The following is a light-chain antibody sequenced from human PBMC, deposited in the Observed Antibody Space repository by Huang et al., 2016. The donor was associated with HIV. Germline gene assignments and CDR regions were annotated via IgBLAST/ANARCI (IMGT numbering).Light chain of an antibody. CDR2: EAS. J-gene: IGKJ1*01. CDR3: QQYNSYSRT. Sequence: DIQMTQSPSTLSASVGDRVTITCRASQNINSWLAWYQQKPGKAPNLLIYEASSLESGVPSRCSGSGFGTEFTLTISRLQSDDFATYYCQQYNSYSRTFGQGTKVEIK. CDR1: QNINSW. V-gene: IGKV1-5*03.